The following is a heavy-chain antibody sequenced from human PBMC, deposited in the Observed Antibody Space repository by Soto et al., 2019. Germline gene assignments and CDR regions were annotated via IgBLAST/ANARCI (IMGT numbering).Heavy chain of an antibody. J-gene: IGHJ6*02. CDR3: ARDLYSSSWSSVHYYYGMDV. CDR1: GGTFSSYA. D-gene: IGHD6-13*01. Sequence: GASVKVSCKASGGTFSSYAISWVRQAPGQGLEWMGGIIPIFGTANYAQKFQGRVTITADESTSTAYMELSSLRSEDTAAYYCARDLYSSSWSSVHYYYGMDVWGQGTTVTVSS. V-gene: IGHV1-69*13. CDR2: IIPIFGTA.